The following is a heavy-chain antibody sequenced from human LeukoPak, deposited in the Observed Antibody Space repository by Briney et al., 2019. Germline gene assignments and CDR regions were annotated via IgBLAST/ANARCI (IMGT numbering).Heavy chain of an antibody. CDR2: ISSGSSTI. V-gene: IGHV3-48*02. Sequence: GGSLRLSCAAFGFTFSTYSMNWVRQAPGKGLEWVSYISSGSSTIHYADSVKGRFTISRDNAKNSLYLQMSSLRDEDTAVYYCARDYGYSSSFDYWGQGTMVTVSS. D-gene: IGHD6-13*01. CDR3: ARDYGYSSSFDY. J-gene: IGHJ4*02. CDR1: GFTFSTYS.